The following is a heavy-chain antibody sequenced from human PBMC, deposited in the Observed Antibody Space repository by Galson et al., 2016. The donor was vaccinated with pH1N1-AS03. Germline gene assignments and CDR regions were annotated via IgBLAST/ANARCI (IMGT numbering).Heavy chain of an antibody. CDR2: ISGSGGNT. CDR1: GFTFSSYA. D-gene: IGHD3-10*01. CDR3: TSGMVELDY. Sequence: SLRLSCAASGFTFSSYAMTWVRQAPGKGLEWVSSISGSGGNTYYADSVRGRFTISRDNAKNSLSLQMNSLRSEDTAVYYCTSGMVELDYWGQGTLVTVSS. V-gene: IGHV3-23*01. J-gene: IGHJ4*02.